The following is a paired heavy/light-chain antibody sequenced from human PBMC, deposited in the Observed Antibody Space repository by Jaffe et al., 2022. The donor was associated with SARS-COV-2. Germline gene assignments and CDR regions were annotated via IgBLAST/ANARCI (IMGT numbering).Light chain of an antibody. CDR2: DNR. CDR1: NSNIGAGYD. Sequence: QSVLTQPPSVSGAPGQGVTISCTGDNSNIGAGYDVHWYQQLPGIGPRLLIYDNRNRPSGVPDRFSGSRSGTSASLAISGLQAEDEADYYCQSYDTSLSGVVFGGGTKVTVL. CDR3: QSYDTSLSGVV. V-gene: IGLV1-40*01. J-gene: IGLJ2*01.
Heavy chain of an antibody. Sequence: QVQLVESGGGVVQPGESLRLSCAASGLSLSNSGMHWVRRTPGKGLEWVALLGFDGRNEYYAESVKGRFTISRDNSKNTLYLQMNSLRGEDTAVYYCAREPNRATYSMDVWGQGTTVTVSS. CDR3: AREPNRATYSMDV. J-gene: IGHJ6*02. V-gene: IGHV3-33*01. CDR1: GLSLSNSG. CDR2: LGFDGRNE.